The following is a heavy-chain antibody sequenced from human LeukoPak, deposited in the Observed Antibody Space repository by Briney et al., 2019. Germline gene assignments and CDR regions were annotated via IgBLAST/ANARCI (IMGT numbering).Heavy chain of an antibody. J-gene: IGHJ4*02. Sequence: GGSLRLSCAASGFTFSKYWMXXXRQAXGKGXXXXXRINXDXXVXXYADSXXXXXXXSXDNADNTMFLQMNSVRDEDTAVYYCATKQWLAPPPDSWGQGTPVTVSS. V-gene: IGHV3-74*01. CDR2: INXDXXVX. D-gene: IGHD6-19*01. CDR1: GFTFSKYW. CDR3: ATKQWLAPPPDS.